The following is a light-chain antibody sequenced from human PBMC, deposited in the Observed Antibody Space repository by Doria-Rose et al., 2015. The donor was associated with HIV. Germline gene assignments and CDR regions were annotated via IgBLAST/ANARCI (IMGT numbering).Light chain of an antibody. CDR2: GAS. V-gene: IGKV1-9*01. CDR3: QQFDSFPRT. J-gene: IGKJ1*01. CDR1: QGISHY. Sequence: DIRLTQSPSFLSASVGVRVTITCRASQGISHYLAWYQQKPGKAPTLLIFGASTLQSGVPSRFSGSGSGTEFTLTISSLQPEDFATYYCQQFDSFPRTFGQGTKVELK.